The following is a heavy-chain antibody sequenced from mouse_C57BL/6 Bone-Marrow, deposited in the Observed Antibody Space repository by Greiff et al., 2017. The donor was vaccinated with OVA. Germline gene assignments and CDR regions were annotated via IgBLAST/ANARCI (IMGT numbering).Heavy chain of an antibody. CDR2: IDPNSGGT. D-gene: IGHD1-1*01. J-gene: IGHJ1*03. Sequence: QVQLQQPGAELVKPGASVKLSCKASGYTFTSYWMHWVKQRPGRGLEWIGRIDPNSGGTKYNEKFKSKAALTVDKPSSTAYMQLSSLTSEDSAVYYCARDYYGSSPHWYFDVWGTGTTVTVSS. V-gene: IGHV1-72*01. CDR1: GYTFTSYW. CDR3: ARDYYGSSPHWYFDV.